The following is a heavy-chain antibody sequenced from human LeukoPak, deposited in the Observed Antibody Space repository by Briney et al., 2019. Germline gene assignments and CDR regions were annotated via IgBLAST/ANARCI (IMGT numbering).Heavy chain of an antibody. CDR2: ITSSGTYI. Sequence: PGGSLRLSCAASGFTFSNYNMNWVRQAPGKAMEWVSSITSSGTYIFYADSVKGRFTISRDNAKNSLYLHMNSLRAEDTAIYYCATYLRNTAVGYYYFEYWGQGTLVTVSS. V-gene: IGHV3-21*01. CDR1: GFTFSNYN. J-gene: IGHJ4*02. D-gene: IGHD5-18*01. CDR3: ATYLRNTAVGYYYFEY.